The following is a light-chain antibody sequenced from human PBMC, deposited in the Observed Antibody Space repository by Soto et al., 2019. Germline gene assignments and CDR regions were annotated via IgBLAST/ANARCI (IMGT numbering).Light chain of an antibody. Sequence: SYELTQPPSVSVSPGQTATITCSGDNLGSAYACWYQQKPGQSPVLLIYLDTQRPSGIPERFSGSNSGNTATLTISGTQAMDEADYFCQTWDDTTGVVFGGGTKLTV. J-gene: IGLJ2*01. V-gene: IGLV3-1*01. CDR1: NLGSAY. CDR2: LDT. CDR3: QTWDDTTGVV.